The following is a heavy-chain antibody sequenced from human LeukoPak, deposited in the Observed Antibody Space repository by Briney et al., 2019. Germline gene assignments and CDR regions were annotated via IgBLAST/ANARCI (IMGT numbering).Heavy chain of an antibody. CDR1: GGSISSYY. Sequence: SETQSLTCTVSGGSISSYYWSWSRQPPGKGLEWIGYIYYSGSTNYNPSLKSRVTISVDTSKNQFSLKLSSVTAADTAVYYCARDPTAGYFDYWSQGTLVTVSS. CDR3: ARDPTAGYFDY. CDR2: IYYSGST. J-gene: IGHJ4*02. D-gene: IGHD6-13*01. V-gene: IGHV4-59*01.